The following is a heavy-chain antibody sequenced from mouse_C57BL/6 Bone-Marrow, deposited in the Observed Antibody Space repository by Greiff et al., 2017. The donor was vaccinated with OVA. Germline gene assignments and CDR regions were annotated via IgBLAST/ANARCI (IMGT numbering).Heavy chain of an antibody. J-gene: IGHJ2*01. CDR3: ARRGGWLLRYFDY. CDR2: IDPSDSYT. Sequence: QVQLQQPGAELVMPGASVKLSCKASGYTFTSYWMHWVKQRPGQGLEWIGEIDPSDSYTNYNQKFKGKSTLTVDKSSSTAYMQLSSLTSEDSAVYYCARRGGWLLRYFDYGGQGTTLTVSS. V-gene: IGHV1-69*01. CDR1: GYTFTSYW. D-gene: IGHD2-3*01.